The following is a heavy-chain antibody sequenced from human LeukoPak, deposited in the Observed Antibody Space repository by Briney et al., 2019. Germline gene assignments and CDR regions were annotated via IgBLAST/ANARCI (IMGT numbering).Heavy chain of an antibody. V-gene: IGHV3-7*01. CDR1: GFTFRSYW. CDR2: INQGGSVQ. CDR3: ARVEYSGWNLEY. J-gene: IGHJ4*02. Sequence: GGSLRLSCAASGFTFRSYWMSWVRQAPGRGLEWVANINQGGSVQYYMDSVKGRFTISRDDAKNSLYVQMNSLRDEDTAVYYCARVEYSGWNLEYWGQGTLVTVSS. D-gene: IGHD5-12*01.